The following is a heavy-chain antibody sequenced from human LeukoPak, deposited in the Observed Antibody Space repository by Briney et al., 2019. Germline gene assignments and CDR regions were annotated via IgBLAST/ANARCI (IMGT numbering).Heavy chain of an antibody. J-gene: IGHJ4*02. V-gene: IGHV5-51*01. Sequence: GGALQISCKGSGYSFTSYWIGWGRPMAGKGREWRGIIYPGDSDTRYSPSFQGQVTISADKSISTAYLQWSSLKASDTAMYYCARYSYGYLGTDYWGQGTLVTVSS. CDR2: IYPGDSDT. D-gene: IGHD5-18*01. CDR3: ARYSYGYLGTDY. CDR1: GYSFTSYW.